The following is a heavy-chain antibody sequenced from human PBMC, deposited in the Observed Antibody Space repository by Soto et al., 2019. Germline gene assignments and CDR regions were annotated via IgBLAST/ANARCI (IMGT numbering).Heavy chain of an antibody. Sequence: PSETLSLTCAVSGYSISSGYYWGWIRQPPGKGLEWIGSIYHSGSTYYNPSLKSRVTISVDTPKNQFSLKLSSVTAADMAVYYCARAHAFIVVVPAAPGWFDPWGQGTLVTVSS. V-gene: IGHV4-38-2*01. D-gene: IGHD2-2*01. J-gene: IGHJ5*02. CDR2: IYHSGST. CDR1: GYSISSGYY. CDR3: ARAHAFIVVVPAAPGWFDP.